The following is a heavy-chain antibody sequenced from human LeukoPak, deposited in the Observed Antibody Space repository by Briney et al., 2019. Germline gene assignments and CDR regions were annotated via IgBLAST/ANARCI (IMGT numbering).Heavy chain of an antibody. CDR2: INHSGST. D-gene: IGHD6-6*01. Sequence: SETLSLTCAVYGGSFSDHYWTWIRQPPGKGLEWLGEINHSGSTNYNPSLKSRLTISVDTSKNQFSLKVNSVTAADTAVYYCARGRYAGSSHLDDWGQGALVTVSS. V-gene: IGHV4-34*01. J-gene: IGHJ4*02. CDR1: GGSFSDHY. CDR3: ARGRYAGSSHLDD.